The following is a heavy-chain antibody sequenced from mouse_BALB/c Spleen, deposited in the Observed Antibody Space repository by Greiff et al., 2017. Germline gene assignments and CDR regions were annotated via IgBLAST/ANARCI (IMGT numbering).Heavy chain of an antibody. CDR3: ARVSPTVFFDY. J-gene: IGHJ2*01. CDR1: GYSITSGYS. V-gene: IGHV3-1*02. Sequence: EVKLVESGPDLVKPSQSLSLTCTVTGYSITSGYSWPWIRQFPGNKLEWMGYIHYSGSTNYNPSLKSRISITRDTSKNQFFLQLNSVTTEDTATYYCARVSPTVFFDYWGQGTTLTVSS. CDR2: IHYSGST.